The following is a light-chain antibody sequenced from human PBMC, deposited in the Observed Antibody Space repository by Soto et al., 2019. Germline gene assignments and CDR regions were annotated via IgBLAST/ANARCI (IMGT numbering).Light chain of an antibody. J-gene: IGKJ1*01. Sequence: DIQMNQSPSTLSASVGDRVIITCRASQSINSWLAWYQQKPGKAPKLLISKASSLESGVPSRFSSSGSGTEFTLTISSLQPDDFATYYCQQYNSYWTFGQGTKVEVQ. CDR2: KAS. CDR3: QQYNSYWT. V-gene: IGKV1-5*03. CDR1: QSINSW.